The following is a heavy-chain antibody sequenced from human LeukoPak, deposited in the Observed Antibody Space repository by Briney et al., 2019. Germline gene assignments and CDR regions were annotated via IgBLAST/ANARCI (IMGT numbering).Heavy chain of an antibody. CDR1: GGSISSGGYS. CDR3: ARGRGPGVGV. Sequence: PSVTLSLTCAVSGGSISSGGYSWSSIRQPPGKGLEWIGYIYHSGSTYYNPALKSRVTISVDRSKNQFSLKLSSVTAADTAVYYCARGRGPGVGVWGQGTMVTVSS. V-gene: IGHV4-30-2*01. D-gene: IGHD3-3*01. CDR2: IYHSGST. J-gene: IGHJ3*01.